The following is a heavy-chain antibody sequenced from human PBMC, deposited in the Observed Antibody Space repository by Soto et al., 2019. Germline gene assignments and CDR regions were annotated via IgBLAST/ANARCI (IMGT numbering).Heavy chain of an antibody. J-gene: IGHJ4*02. CDR3: AKEGTYDYVWGSDRRSRGSVFDS. D-gene: IGHD3-16*02. Sequence: EVQLLESGGKRIQPGESLRLSCAASGFTFSSYAMSWVRQAPGKGLEWLSGISDRGDSTYYADSVKGRLTSSRDNSKNALYLQLHSLRVDDTAVYYCAKEGTYDYVWGSDRRSRGSVFDSWGQGTVVTVSS. CDR2: ISDRGDST. V-gene: IGHV3-23*01. CDR1: GFTFSSYA.